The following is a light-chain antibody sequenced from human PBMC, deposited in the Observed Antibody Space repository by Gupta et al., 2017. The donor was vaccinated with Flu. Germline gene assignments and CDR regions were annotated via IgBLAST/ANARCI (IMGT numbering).Light chain of an antibody. CDR3: VLYMGNGISG. CDR1: FGSVSTNNY. J-gene: IGLJ3*02. CDR2: ATT. V-gene: IGLV8-61*01. Sequence: VTRTCGLNFGSVSTNNYPSWYQQAPGQAPRALMFATTARSTGVPDRFSGSILGNKAALTIAGAQADDEADYYCVLYMGNGISGFGGGTRLTGL.